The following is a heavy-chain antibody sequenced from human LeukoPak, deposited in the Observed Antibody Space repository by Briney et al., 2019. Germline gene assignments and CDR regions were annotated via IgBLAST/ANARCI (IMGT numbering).Heavy chain of an antibody. Sequence: GVSLRLSCAASGFTFSDYYMSWIRQAPGKGLEWVSHISSSSSYTNYADSVKGRFTISRDNAKNSLYLQMNSLRAEDTAVYYCATNSRYGDVDYWGQGTLVTVSS. J-gene: IGHJ4*02. CDR1: GFTFSDYY. V-gene: IGHV3-11*06. CDR2: ISSSSSYT. D-gene: IGHD4-17*01. CDR3: ATNSRYGDVDY.